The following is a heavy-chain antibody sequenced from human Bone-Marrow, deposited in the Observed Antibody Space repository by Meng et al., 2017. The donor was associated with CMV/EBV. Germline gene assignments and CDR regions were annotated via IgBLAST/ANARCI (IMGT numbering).Heavy chain of an antibody. CDR1: GYTFTAHY. CDR3: ARMGDVLLWFGELLRTGYYGMDV. Sequence: ASVKVSCKASGYTFTAHYFHWVRQAPGQGLEWMGWISAYNGNTNYAQKLQGRVTMTTDTSTSTAYMELRSLRSDDTAVYYCARMGDVLLWFGELLRTGYYGMDVWGQGTTVTVSS. J-gene: IGHJ6*02. V-gene: IGHV1-18*04. D-gene: IGHD3-10*01. CDR2: ISAYNGNT.